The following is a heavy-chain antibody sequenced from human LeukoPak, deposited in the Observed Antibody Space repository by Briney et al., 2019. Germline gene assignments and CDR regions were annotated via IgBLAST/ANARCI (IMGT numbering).Heavy chain of an antibody. CDR2: IYYSGST. CDR3: ARGRWDIVVVPAAIAVDYYMDV. J-gene: IGHJ6*03. D-gene: IGHD2-2*01. CDR1: GGSISSGDYY. V-gene: IGHV4-30-4*08. Sequence: SETLSLTCTVSGGSISSGDYYWSWIRQPPGKGLEWIGYIYYSGSTYYNPSLKSRVTISVDTSKNQFSLKLSPVTAADTAVYYCARGRWDIVVVPAAIAVDYYMDVWGKGTTVTVSS.